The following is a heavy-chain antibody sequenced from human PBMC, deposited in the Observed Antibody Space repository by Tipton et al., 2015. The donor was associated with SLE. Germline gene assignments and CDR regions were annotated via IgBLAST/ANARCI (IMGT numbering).Heavy chain of an antibody. CDR1: GGSISSYY. Sequence: TLSLTCTVSGGSISSYYWNWIRQPAGKGLEWIGRIYTSGSTNYNPSLKSRVTMSVDTSENQFSLKLSSVTAADTAVYYCARSDEWDLIDGWYFGFGGRGTLVTVPS. J-gene: IGHJ2*01. V-gene: IGHV4-4*07. CDR3: ARSDEWDLIDGWYFGF. D-gene: IGHD1-26*01. CDR2: IYTSGST.